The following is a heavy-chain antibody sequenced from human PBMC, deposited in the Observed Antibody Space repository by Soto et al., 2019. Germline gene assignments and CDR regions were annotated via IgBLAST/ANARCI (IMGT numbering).Heavy chain of an antibody. D-gene: IGHD3-10*01. V-gene: IGHV1-18*01. CDR1: GYTFTSYG. CDR3: ATGITPAAAGDSEKYYYYYGMDV. Sequence: GASVKVSCKASGYTFTSYGISWVRQAPGQGLEWMGWIIADNGNTNYAQKLQGRVTMTEDTSTDTAYMELSSLRSEDTAVYYCATGITPAAAGDSEKYYYYYGMDVWGQGTTVTVSS. CDR2: IIADNGNT. J-gene: IGHJ6*02.